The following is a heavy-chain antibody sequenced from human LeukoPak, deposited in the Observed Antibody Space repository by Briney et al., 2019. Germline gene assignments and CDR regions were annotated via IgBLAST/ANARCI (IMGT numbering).Heavy chain of an antibody. V-gene: IGHV3-48*03. D-gene: IGHD3-10*01. Sequence: GGSLRLSCAASGFTFSSYEMNWVRQAPGKGLEWVSYISSSGSTICYADSVKGRFTISRDNAKNSLYLQMNSLRAEDTAVYYCATLTYYYGSGSYYSPIDYWGQGTLVTVSS. CDR1: GFTFSSYE. CDR2: ISSSGSTI. CDR3: ATLTYYYGSGSYYSPIDY. J-gene: IGHJ4*02.